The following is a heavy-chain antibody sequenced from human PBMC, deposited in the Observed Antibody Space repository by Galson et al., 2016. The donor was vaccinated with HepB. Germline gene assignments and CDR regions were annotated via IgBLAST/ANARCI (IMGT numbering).Heavy chain of an antibody. D-gene: IGHD3-3*01. CDR3: ARDLGHYDFWSGYYDYYYMDV. CDR2: ISSSSSYL. CDR1: GFTFSSYT. J-gene: IGHJ6*03. Sequence: SLRLSCAASGFTFSSYTMNWVRQAPGKGLEWVSSISSSSSYLYYADSVKGRFTISRDSAKSSLYLQMNSLRAEDTAVYYCARDLGHYDFWSGYYDYYYMDVWGKGTTVTVSS. V-gene: IGHV3-21*01.